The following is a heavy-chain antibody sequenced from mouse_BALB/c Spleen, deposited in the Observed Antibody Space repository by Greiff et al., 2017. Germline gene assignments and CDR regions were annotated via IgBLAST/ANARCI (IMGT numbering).Heavy chain of an antibody. CDR2: ISSGGSYT. D-gene: IGHD3-1*01. Sequence: EVKLVESGGGLVKPGGSLKLSCAASGFTFSSYAMSWVRQTPEKRLEWVATISSGGSYTYYPDSVKGRFTISRDNAKNTLYLQMSSLRSEDTAMYYCARARATFAMDYWGQGTSVTVSS. J-gene: IGHJ4*01. V-gene: IGHV5-9-3*01. CDR3: ARARATFAMDY. CDR1: GFTFSSYA.